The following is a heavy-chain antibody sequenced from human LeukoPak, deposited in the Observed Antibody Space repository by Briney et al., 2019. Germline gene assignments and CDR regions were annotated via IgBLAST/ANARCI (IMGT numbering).Heavy chain of an antibody. Sequence: PGGSLRLSCAASGFTFSSYWLNWARQAPGKGLEWVASINHNGNVNYYVDSVKGRSTISRDNSKNTLYLQMNSLRAEDTAVYYCARDLGYDFWSGYLGYYYGMDVWGRGTTVTVSS. CDR2: INHNGNVN. D-gene: IGHD3-3*01. V-gene: IGHV3-7*01. CDR3: ARDLGYDFWSGYLGYYYGMDV. J-gene: IGHJ6*02. CDR1: GFTFSSYW.